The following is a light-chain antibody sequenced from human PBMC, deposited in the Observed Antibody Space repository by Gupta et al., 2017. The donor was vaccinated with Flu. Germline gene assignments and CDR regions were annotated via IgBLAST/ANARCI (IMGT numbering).Light chain of an antibody. CDR2: QDN. J-gene: IGLJ3*02. Sequence: SYELTQPPSVSVSPGQTASITCSGDKLGDKYVCWYQQKPGQSPVLVIYQDNKRPSGIPERFSGSNSGNIATLTISGTQAMDEADYYCQAWDTSTMFGGGTKLTVL. V-gene: IGLV3-1*01. CDR1: KLGDKY. CDR3: QAWDTSTM.